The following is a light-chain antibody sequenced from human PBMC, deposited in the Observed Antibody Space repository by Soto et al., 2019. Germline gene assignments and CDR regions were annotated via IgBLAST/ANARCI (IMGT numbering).Light chain of an antibody. CDR1: SRDFGADNH. Sequence: QSALTQPRSASGSPGQSVTISCSGPSRDFGADNHVAWYQQYPDKAPEVMIYDVSQRPSGVPARFSGSKSGNTASLTISGLQDEDDADYYCCSYGGSVIFGGGTKLTVL. CDR3: CSYGGSVI. V-gene: IGLV2-11*01. J-gene: IGLJ2*01. CDR2: DVS.